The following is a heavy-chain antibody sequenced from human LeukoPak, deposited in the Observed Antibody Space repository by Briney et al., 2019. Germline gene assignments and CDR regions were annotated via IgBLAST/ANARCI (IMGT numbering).Heavy chain of an antibody. Sequence: GGSLRLSCAASGFTFSSYWMSWVRHAPGKGLEWVANIKQDGSAKFYADSVKGRFTISRDNAKNSLYLQMNSLRAEDTALYYCVGGGSGFFHFDYWGQGTLVTVSS. CDR3: VGGGSGFFHFDY. J-gene: IGHJ4*02. V-gene: IGHV3-7*03. CDR2: IKQDGSAK. D-gene: IGHD6-19*01. CDR1: GFTFSSYW.